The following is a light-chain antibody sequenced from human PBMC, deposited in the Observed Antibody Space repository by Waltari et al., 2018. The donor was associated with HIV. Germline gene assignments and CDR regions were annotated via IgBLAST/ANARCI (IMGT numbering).Light chain of an antibody. CDR2: EVS. Sequence: QSALTQPASVSGSPGPSITISCTGTSSYVGGYYYCPWYQQHPGKAPKLMIYEVSNRPSGVSNRFSGSKSGNTASLTISGLQAEDEADYYCSSYTSSSTLYVVFGGGTKLTVL. V-gene: IGLV2-14*01. J-gene: IGLJ2*01. CDR1: SSYVGGYYY. CDR3: SSYTSSSTLYVV.